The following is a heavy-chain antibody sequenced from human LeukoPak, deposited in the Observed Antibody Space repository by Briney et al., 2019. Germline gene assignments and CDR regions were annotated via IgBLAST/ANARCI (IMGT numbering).Heavy chain of an antibody. CDR3: SRENGAFSPFGY. Sequence: SGTLSLTCAVSGGSISNRVRQPPGQGLEWIGEISLTGLTHYNPSLESRVTVSLDKSKNQLSLNLTSVTAADTAVYYCSRENGAFSPFGYWGQGTLVTVLS. D-gene: IGHD2-8*01. CDR1: GGSISNR. V-gene: IGHV4-4*02. J-gene: IGHJ4*02. CDR2: ISLTGLT.